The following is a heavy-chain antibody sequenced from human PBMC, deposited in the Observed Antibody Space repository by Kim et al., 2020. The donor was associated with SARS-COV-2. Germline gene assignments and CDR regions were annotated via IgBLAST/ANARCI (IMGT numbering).Heavy chain of an antibody. CDR1: GYTFTSYD. J-gene: IGHJ6*02. D-gene: IGHD5-12*01. Sequence: ASVKVSCKASGYTFTSYDINWVRQATGQGLEWMGWMNPNSGNTGYAQKFQGRVTMTRNTSISTAYMELSSLRSEDTAVYYCARVVVPGWLRFGYYYYGMDVWGQGTTVTVSS. CDR3: ARVVVPGWLRFGYYYYGMDV. CDR2: MNPNSGNT. V-gene: IGHV1-8*01.